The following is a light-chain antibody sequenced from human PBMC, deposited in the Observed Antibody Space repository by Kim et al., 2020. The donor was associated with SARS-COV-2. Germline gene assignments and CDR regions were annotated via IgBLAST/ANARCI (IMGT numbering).Light chain of an antibody. CDR2: DDS. Sequence: SYELTQPPSVSVAPGKTARITCGGNNIGSKSVHWYQQKPGQAPVLVVYDDSDRPSWIPERFSGSNSGNTATLTISRVEAGDEADYYCQVWDSSSDHVVFG. CDR1: NIGSKS. V-gene: IGLV3-21*03. CDR3: QVWDSSSDHVV. J-gene: IGLJ2*01.